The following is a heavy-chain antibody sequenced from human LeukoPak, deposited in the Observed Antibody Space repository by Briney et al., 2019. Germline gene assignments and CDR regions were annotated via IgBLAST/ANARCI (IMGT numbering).Heavy chain of an antibody. V-gene: IGHV1-8*02. D-gene: IGHD4-11*01. Sequence: ASVKVSCKASGYTFTSYYINWVRQATGQGLEWIGWMNPNSGNTGYAQKFQGRVTMTRNTSISTAYMELSSLRSVDTAVYYCARGRWTNRNYDAFHIGSQATIVTVPS. CDR1: GYTFTSYY. J-gene: IGHJ3*02. CDR3: ARGRWTNRNYDAFHI. CDR2: MNPNSGNT.